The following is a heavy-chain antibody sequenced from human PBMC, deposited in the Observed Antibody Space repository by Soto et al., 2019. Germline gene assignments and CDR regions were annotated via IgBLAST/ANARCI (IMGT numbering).Heavy chain of an antibody. CDR2: IIPILGIA. D-gene: IGHD3-10*01. CDR1: GGTFSSYT. Sequence: GASVKVSCKASGGTFSSYTISWVRQAPGQGLEWMGRIIPILGIANYAQKFQGRVTITADTSTSTAYMELTSLTPDDTAVYYCARVDRGSGSYFGRQNCSAPWGQGTLVTVSS. J-gene: IGHJ5*02. CDR3: ARVDRGSGSYFGRQNCSAP. V-gene: IGHV1-69*02.